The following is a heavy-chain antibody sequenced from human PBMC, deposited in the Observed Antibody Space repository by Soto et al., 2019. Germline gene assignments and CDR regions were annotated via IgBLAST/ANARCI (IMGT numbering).Heavy chain of an antibody. J-gene: IGHJ4*02. Sequence: PGGSLRLSCAASGFSFSTYAMHWVRQTPGKGLEWVAVISYDGDHKYYTDSVKGRFTISRDNSKNTLYLLMNSLRSEDTAIYYCARDPAPQDNDIFAGYFHFDYWGQGTLVTVSS. CDR3: ARDPAPQDNDIFAGYFHFDY. CDR1: GFSFSTYA. D-gene: IGHD3-9*01. V-gene: IGHV3-30-3*01. CDR2: ISYDGDHK.